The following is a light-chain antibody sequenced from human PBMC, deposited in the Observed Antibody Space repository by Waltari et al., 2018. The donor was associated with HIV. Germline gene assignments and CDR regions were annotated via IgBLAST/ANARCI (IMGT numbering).Light chain of an antibody. Sequence: EIVMTQSPATLSVSPGESAILSCRASQSFTTNLAWYQQEPGQAPRLLIYGPSTRATGIPARFSGSGSGTGFTLTISSLQSEDFSIYYCQQYNNWPPEDTFGQGTKREIK. V-gene: IGKV3-15*01. J-gene: IGKJ2*01. CDR3: QQYNNWPPEDT. CDR2: GPS. CDR1: QSFTTN.